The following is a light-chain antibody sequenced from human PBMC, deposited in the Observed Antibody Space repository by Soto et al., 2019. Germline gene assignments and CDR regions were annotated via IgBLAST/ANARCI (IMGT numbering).Light chain of an antibody. CDR1: SGRSSYA. V-gene: IGLV4-69*01. J-gene: IGLJ1*01. CDR3: QTWGTGSNYV. Sequence: QLVLTQSPSASASLGASVKLTCTLSSGRSSYAIAWHQQQPEKGPRYLMKVNSDGSHSRGDGIPDRFSGSSSGTERYLTISSLQSEDEADYYCQTWGTGSNYVFGSGTKLIVL. CDR2: VNSDGSH.